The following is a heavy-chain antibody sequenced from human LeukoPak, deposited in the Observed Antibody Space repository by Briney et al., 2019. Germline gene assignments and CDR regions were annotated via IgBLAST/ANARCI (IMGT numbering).Heavy chain of an antibody. CDR3: ATEMATIDLGYYFDY. V-gene: IGHV1-69*06. Sequence: GSSVKVSCKASGGTFSSYAISWVRQAPGQGLEWMGGIIPIFGTANYAQKFQGRVTITADKSTSTAYMELSSLRSEDTAVYYCATEMATIDLGYYFDYWGQGTLVTVSS. CDR1: GGTFSSYA. D-gene: IGHD5-24*01. CDR2: IIPIFGTA. J-gene: IGHJ4*02.